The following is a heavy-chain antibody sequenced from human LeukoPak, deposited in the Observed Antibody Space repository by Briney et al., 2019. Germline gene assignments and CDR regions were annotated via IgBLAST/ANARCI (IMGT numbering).Heavy chain of an antibody. CDR2: IYPGDSDT. J-gene: IGHJ4*02. CDR1: GYSFTSYW. V-gene: IGHV5-51*01. Sequence: GESLKISCKGSGYSFTSYWIGWVRQMPGKGLEWMGIIYPGDSDTRYSPPFQGQVTISADKSISTAYLQWSSLKASDTAMYYCARRRDLYSGSYYPFDYWGQGTLVTVSS. CDR3: ARRRDLYSGSYYPFDY. D-gene: IGHD1-26*01.